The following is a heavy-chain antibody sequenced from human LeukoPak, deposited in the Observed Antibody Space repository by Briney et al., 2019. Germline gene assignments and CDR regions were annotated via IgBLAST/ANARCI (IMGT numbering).Heavy chain of an antibody. D-gene: IGHD2-15*01. V-gene: IGHV3-21*01. CDR1: GFTFSSYS. CDR3: ARGGALDY. J-gene: IGHJ4*02. Sequence: GGSVRLSCAASGFTFSSYSMNWVRQAAGKGREWVSSISSSRSYIYYADSVKGRFTISRDNAKNSLYLQMNSLRAEDTAVYYCARGGALDYWGQGTLVTVSS. CDR2: ISSSRSYI.